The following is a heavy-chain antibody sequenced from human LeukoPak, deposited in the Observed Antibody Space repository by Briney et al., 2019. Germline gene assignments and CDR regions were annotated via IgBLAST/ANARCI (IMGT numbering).Heavy chain of an antibody. CDR3: ARRGLTSYYYDSSGYYRFDY. D-gene: IGHD3-22*01. CDR1: GGSFSGYY. V-gene: IGHV4-34*01. J-gene: IGHJ4*02. Sequence: PSETLSLTCAVYGGSFSGYYWSWIRQPPGKGLEWIGEINHSGSTNYNPSLKSRVTISVDTSKNQFSLKLSSVTAADTAVYYCARRGLTSYYYDSSGYYRFDYWGQGTLVTVSS. CDR2: INHSGST.